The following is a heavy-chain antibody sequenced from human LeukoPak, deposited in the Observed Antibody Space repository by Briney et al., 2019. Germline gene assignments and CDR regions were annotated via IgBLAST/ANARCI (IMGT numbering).Heavy chain of an antibody. CDR3: ARSTYYYGSGSPQGDY. D-gene: IGHD3-10*01. CDR2: ISAYNGNT. V-gene: IGHV1-18*01. Sequence: ASVKVSCEASGYTFTSYGISWVRQAPGQRLEWMGWISAYNGNTNYAQKLQGRVTMTTDTSTSTAYMELRSLRSDDTAVYYCARSTYYYGSGSPQGDYWGQGTLVTVSS. J-gene: IGHJ4*02. CDR1: GYTFTSYG.